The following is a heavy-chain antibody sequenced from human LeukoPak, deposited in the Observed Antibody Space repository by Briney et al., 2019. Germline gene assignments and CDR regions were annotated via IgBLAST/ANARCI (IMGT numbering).Heavy chain of an antibody. J-gene: IGHJ4*02. CDR3: ARETPRRGETRDGYR. Sequence: GESLRLSCAASGFTFKKYWMNWVRQVPGKGLECLANIKEDGSETYYADSVKGRFTISRDNPKNLLFLQINSLRVENTAVYYCARETPRRGETRDGYRWGQGTLVTVSS. CDR2: IKEDGSET. D-gene: IGHD5-24*01. CDR1: GFTFKKYW. V-gene: IGHV3-7*01.